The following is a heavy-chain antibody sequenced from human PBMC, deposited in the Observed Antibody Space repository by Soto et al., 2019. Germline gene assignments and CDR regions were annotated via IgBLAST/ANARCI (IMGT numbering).Heavy chain of an antibody. J-gene: IGHJ4*02. Sequence: ASVKVSCKASGYTFTGYYVNWARQAPGQGLEWMGWINPDNGVPNYAQKFQGRVTMTGDTSISTAYMELSGLRSDDTAVYVCARTKNTNELVYWGQGTLVTVSS. V-gene: IGHV1-2*02. CDR2: INPDNGVP. CDR3: ARTKNTNELVY. CDR1: GYTFTGYY.